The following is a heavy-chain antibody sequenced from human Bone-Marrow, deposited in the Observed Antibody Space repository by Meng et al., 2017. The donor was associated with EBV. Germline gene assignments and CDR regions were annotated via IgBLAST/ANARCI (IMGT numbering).Heavy chain of an antibody. CDR1: GDTFSSFD. CDR2: MSPDSGKT. J-gene: IGHJ4*02. Sequence: GGEGKKPEASVKVSCKSSGDTFSSFDIKWVRQSTGQGLEWMGWMSPDSGKTGYAEKFQGRVTLTRDTSINTAYLELSSLTYEDTAVYYCARNLYGDGMRDYWGQGTLVTVSS. D-gene: IGHD2-21*02. CDR3: ARNLYGDGMRDY. V-gene: IGHV1-8*01.